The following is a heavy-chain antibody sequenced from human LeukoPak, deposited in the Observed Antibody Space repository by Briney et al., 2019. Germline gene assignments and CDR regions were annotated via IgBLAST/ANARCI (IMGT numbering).Heavy chain of an antibody. V-gene: IGHV3-30*03. CDR3: ATDSPLGAFDI. Sequence: PGGSLRLSCAASGFTFSSYGMHWVRQAPGKGLEWVAVISYDGSNKYYADSVKGRFTISRDNSKNTLYLQMNSLRAEDTAVYYCATDSPLGAFDIWGQGTMVTVSS. CDR1: GFTFSSYG. CDR2: ISYDGSNK. J-gene: IGHJ3*02.